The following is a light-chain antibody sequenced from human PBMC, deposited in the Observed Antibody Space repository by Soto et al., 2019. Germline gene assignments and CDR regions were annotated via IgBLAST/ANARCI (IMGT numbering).Light chain of an antibody. CDR1: QTVRSS. CDR3: QQYNNWIT. CDR2: GAS. V-gene: IGKV3-15*01. J-gene: IGKJ5*01. Sequence: EIVLTHSPGTLSLFPWERAALSRRASQTVRSSYLVWYQQKPGQAPRLLIYGASTRATGIPARFSGSGSGTEFTLTISSLQSEDFAVYYCQQYNNWITFGQGTDWRL.